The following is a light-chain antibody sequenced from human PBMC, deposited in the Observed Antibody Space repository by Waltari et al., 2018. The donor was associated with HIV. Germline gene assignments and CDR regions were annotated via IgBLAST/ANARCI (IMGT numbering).Light chain of an antibody. J-gene: IGLJ3*02. Sequence: QSVMTQPPSASGTPGQRVTISCSGSSSNIGRNYVNWYQQLPGTTPKLLIYRNKQRPSGVPDRVSGSKSGTSASLAISGLRSEDEADYYCAAWDDSLSGSWVFGGGTQVTVL. CDR1: SSNIGRNY. CDR2: RNK. V-gene: IGLV1-47*01. CDR3: AAWDDSLSGSWV.